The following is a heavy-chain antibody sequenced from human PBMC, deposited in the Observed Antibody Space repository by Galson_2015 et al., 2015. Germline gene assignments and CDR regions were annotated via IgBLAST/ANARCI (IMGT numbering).Heavy chain of an antibody. CDR3: AKSSYGGYFDY. CDR1: SFW. CDR2: IDPRDSYI. D-gene: IGHD2-15*01. V-gene: IGHV5-10-1*01. J-gene: IGHJ4*02. Sequence: SFWINWVRQMPGKGLEWMGRIDPRDSYIDYSPSFQGHVTISTDKSISTAFLQWSSLKASDTAMYYCAKSSYGGYFDYWGLGTLVTVSS.